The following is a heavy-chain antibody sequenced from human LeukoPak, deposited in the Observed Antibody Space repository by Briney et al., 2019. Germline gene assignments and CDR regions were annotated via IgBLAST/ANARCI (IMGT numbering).Heavy chain of an antibody. CDR3: AKDRGYSFGNYYAMDV. V-gene: IGHV3-23*01. J-gene: IGHJ6*02. CDR2: ISGSGGST. CDR1: GFTFSSYA. Sequence: GGSLRLSCAASGFTFSSYAMSWVRQAPGKGLEWVSAISGSGGSTYYADSVKGRFTISRDNSKNTLYLQMNSLRAEDTAVYYCAKDRGYSFGNYYAMDVWGHGTTVTVSS. D-gene: IGHD5-18*01.